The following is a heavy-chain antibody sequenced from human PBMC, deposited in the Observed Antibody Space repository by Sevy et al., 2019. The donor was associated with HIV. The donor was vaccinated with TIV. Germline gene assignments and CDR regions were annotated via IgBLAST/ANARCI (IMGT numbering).Heavy chain of an antibody. CDR1: GGSIRSGRYY. J-gene: IGHJ4*02. Sequence: SEALSLTCTVSGGSIRSGRYYWTWIRQPAGKGLEWIGRIFPSGGSNFNPSMMSRVSMSIDTPKKQFSLRLTSVTAADTAVYYCARAEGDGYSYGYFDSWGPGTLVTVSS. V-gene: IGHV4-61*02. CDR3: ARAEGDGYSYGYFDS. CDR2: IFPSGGS. D-gene: IGHD5-18*01.